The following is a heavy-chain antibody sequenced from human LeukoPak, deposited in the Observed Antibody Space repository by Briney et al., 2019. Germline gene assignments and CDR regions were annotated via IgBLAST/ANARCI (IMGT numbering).Heavy chain of an antibody. Sequence: SETLSLTCTMSGGSIINYYWTWIRQPPGKGLEWIGHIYYSGGTNYNPSLKSRVTISVDTSKKEFSLKLTSVIAADTAVYYCARVAKHFRGGLSFYFMDVWGIGTTVTISS. J-gene: IGHJ6*03. CDR2: IYYSGGT. CDR3: ARVAKHFRGGLSFYFMDV. V-gene: IGHV4-59*01. CDR1: GGSIINYY. D-gene: IGHD3-10*01.